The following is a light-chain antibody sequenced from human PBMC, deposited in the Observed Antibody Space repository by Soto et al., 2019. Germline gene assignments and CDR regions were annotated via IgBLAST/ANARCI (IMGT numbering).Light chain of an antibody. Sequence: NVLTQSPGTLSLSPGESGTLSCRASQSVTNSFFAWYQQKPGQAPRLLIYGVSSRATGIPDRFSASGSGTDFTLTISRLEPEDFVVYYCQQYSSLPHTFGQGTKLEVK. CDR2: GVS. CDR3: QQYSSLPHT. CDR1: QSVTNSF. V-gene: IGKV3-20*01. J-gene: IGKJ2*01.